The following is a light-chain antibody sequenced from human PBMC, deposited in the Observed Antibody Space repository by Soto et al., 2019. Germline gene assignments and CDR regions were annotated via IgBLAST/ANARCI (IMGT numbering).Light chain of an antibody. CDR3: SSYTSRSTRV. J-gene: IGLJ1*01. Sequence: QSVLTQPPSVSGSPGQSVTISCTGTSSDVGKYDRVSWYQQPPGTAPKLIIYEVTNRPSGVPARFSGSKSGNTASLTISGLQAEDEADYYCSSYTSRSTRVFGTGTKVTVL. V-gene: IGLV2-18*02. CDR1: SSDVGKYDR. CDR2: EVT.